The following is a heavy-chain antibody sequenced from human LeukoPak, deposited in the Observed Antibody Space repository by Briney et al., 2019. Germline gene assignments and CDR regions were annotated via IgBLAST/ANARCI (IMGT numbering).Heavy chain of an antibody. D-gene: IGHD3-3*01. CDR2: IYSGGST. CDR1: GFTVSSNY. Sequence: GGSLRLSCAASGFTVSSNYMSWVRQAPGKGLEWVSVIYSGGSTYYADSVKGRFTISRDNSKNTLYLQMNSLRAEDTAVYYCAKDRVVTDYDFWSGSRWFDPWGQGTLVTVSS. CDR3: AKDRVVTDYDFWSGSRWFDP. J-gene: IGHJ5*02. V-gene: IGHV3-53*01.